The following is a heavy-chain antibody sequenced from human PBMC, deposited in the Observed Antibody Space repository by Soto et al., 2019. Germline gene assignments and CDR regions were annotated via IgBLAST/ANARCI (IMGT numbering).Heavy chain of an antibody. D-gene: IGHD2-2*01. J-gene: IGHJ6*03. Sequence: QVQLVQSGAEVKKPGASVKVSCKASGYTFTGYYMHWVRQAPGQGLEWMGWINPNSGGTNYAQKFQGWVTMTRDTSISTAYMELSRLRSDDTAVYYCARGVVPAAKSPSVYYYYMDVWGKGTTVTVSS. CDR3: ARGVVPAAKSPSVYYYYMDV. CDR2: INPNSGGT. CDR1: GYTFTGYY. V-gene: IGHV1-2*04.